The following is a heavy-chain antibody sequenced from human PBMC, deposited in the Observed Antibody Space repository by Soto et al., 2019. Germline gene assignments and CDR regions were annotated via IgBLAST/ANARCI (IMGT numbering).Heavy chain of an antibody. CDR2: INSDGSST. J-gene: IGHJ6*02. D-gene: IGHD2-2*01. CDR1: GFTFSSYW. V-gene: IGHV3-74*01. CDR3: ARCLGYCSSTSCSYYYYGMDV. Sequence: QTGGSLRLSCAASGFTFSSYWMHWVRQAPGKGLVWVSRINSDGSSTSYADSVKGRFTISRDNAKNTLYLQMNSLRAEDTAVYYCARCLGYCSSTSCSYYYYGMDVWGQGTTVTVSS.